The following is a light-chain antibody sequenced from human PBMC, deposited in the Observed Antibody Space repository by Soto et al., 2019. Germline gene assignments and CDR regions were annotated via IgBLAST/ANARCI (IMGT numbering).Light chain of an antibody. CDR2: KAA. CDR1: QSISDW. J-gene: IGKJ2*01. CDR3: QQYNSQLT. Sequence: DIQMTQSPSTLSASVGDRVTITCRASQSISDWLAWYQQKPGKAPNLLIYKAASLQSGVPLRFSGGGSGTEFTLTSSLLHPDDFATYYCQQYNSQLTFGQGTKVEIK. V-gene: IGKV1-5*03.